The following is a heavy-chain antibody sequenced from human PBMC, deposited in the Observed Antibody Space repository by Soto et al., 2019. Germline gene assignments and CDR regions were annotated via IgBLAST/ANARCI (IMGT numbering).Heavy chain of an antibody. CDR1: GFTFSSYA. Sequence: GGSLRLSCAASGFTFSSYAMGWVRQAPWKGLEWVSAISGSGGSTYYADSVKGRFTTSRDNSKNTLYLQMNSLRAEDTAVYYCAKYFSGGSCYSRWFDPWGQGTLVTVSS. J-gene: IGHJ5*02. CDR2: ISGSGGST. D-gene: IGHD2-15*01. V-gene: IGHV3-23*01. CDR3: AKYFSGGSCYSRWFDP.